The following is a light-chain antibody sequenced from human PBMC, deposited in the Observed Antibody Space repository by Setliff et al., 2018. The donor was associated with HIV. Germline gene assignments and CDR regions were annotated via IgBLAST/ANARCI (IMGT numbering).Light chain of an antibody. J-gene: IGLJ3*02. V-gene: IGLV1-47*01. CDR1: SSNIGSNY. CDR2: RNN. Sequence: QSALTQPPSASGTPGQRVTISCSGSSSNIGSNYVYWYQQLPGTAPKLLIYRNNQRPSGVPDRFSGSKSGTSASLAISGLRSEDEADYYCAAWDDSLSGLVFGGGTKVTV. CDR3: AAWDDSLSGLV.